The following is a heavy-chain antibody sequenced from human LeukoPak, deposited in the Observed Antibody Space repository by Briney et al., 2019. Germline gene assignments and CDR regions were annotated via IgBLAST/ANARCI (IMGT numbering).Heavy chain of an antibody. CDR1: GGSISSYY. Sequence: PSETLSLTCTVSGGSISSYYWSWIRQPPGKGLEWIGYIYYSGSTNYNPSLKSRVTISVDTSKNQFSLKLSSVTAADTAVYYCARVGVERITMMKWRWFDPWGQGTLVTVSS. CDR2: IYYSGST. CDR3: ARVGVERITMMKWRWFDP. D-gene: IGHD3-22*01. V-gene: IGHV4-59*12. J-gene: IGHJ5*02.